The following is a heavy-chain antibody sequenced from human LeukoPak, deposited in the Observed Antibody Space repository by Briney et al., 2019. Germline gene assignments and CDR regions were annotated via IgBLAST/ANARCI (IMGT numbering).Heavy chain of an antibody. J-gene: IGHJ3*02. CDR2: IFYNGDT. D-gene: IGHD3-22*01. CDR1: GGSISSSSYY. CDR3: ARGPYSYDSSGAFDI. V-gene: IGHV4-39*07. Sequence: PSETLSLTCTVSGGSISSSSYYWGWIRQPPGKGLEWIGSIFYNGDTYYNPSLKSRVTISVDTSKNQFSLKLSSVTAADTAVYFCARGPYSYDSSGAFDIWGQGTMVTVSS.